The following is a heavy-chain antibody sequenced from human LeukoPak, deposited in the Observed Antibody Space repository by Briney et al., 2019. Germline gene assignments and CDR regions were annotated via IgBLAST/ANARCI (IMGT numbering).Heavy chain of an antibody. J-gene: IGHJ6*03. CDR3: AKGGGYSYGYYLYYMDV. D-gene: IGHD5-18*01. CDR2: IYYSGST. Sequence: KSSETLSLTCTVSGGSISSNYWSWIRQPPGKGLEWIGYIYYSGSTNYNPSLKSRVTISVDTSKNQLSLKLSSVTAADTAVYYCAKGGGYSYGYYLYYMDVWGKGTTVTVSS. V-gene: IGHV4-59*01. CDR1: GGSISSNY.